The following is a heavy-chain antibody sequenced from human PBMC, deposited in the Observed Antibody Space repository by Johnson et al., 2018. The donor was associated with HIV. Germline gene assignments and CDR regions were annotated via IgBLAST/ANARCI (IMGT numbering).Heavy chain of an antibody. CDR3: ARERGYSSVLWKLSEAAFDI. J-gene: IGHJ3*02. CDR1: GFSFSDYA. D-gene: IGHD6-19*01. V-gene: IGHV3-30*04. Sequence: QVQLVESGGGVVEPGRSLRLSCAASGFSFSDYAMHWVRQAPGKGLEWVAVISYDGSEKYFADSVKGRFTISRDSSKNTLYLQMNSLRAEDTAVYYCARERGYSSVLWKLSEAAFDIWGQGTMVTVSS. CDR2: ISYDGSEK.